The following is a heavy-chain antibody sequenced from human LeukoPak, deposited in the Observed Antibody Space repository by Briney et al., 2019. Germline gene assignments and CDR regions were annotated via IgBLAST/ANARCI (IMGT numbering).Heavy chain of an antibody. CDR3: ARGIWRGTAMGPFDY. CDR1: GGSISSGSYY. Sequence: SETLSLTCTDSGGSISSGSYYWSWIRQPAGKGLEWIGRIYTSGSTNYNPSLKSRVTISVDTSKNQFSLKLSSVTAADTAVYYCARGIWRGTAMGPFDYWGQGTLVTVSS. J-gene: IGHJ4*02. V-gene: IGHV4-61*02. CDR2: IYTSGST. D-gene: IGHD5-18*01.